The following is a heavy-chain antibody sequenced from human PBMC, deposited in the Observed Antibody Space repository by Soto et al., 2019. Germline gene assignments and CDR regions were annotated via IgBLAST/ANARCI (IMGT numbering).Heavy chain of an antibody. V-gene: IGHV4-59*08. J-gene: IGHJ4*02. CDR3: TRPDGNYRNVLDY. Sequence: QVQLQESGPGLVKPSETLSLTCTVSAGSVSGYYWSWIRQPPWKAPEWIGYVRYTGSTKYNPSLTHQVTISVTVSQCNCALSLSPVTAVDTAVYYCTRPDGNYRNVLDYWGQRALVTVSS. CDR1: AGSVSGYY. D-gene: IGHD4-17*01. CDR2: VRYTGST.